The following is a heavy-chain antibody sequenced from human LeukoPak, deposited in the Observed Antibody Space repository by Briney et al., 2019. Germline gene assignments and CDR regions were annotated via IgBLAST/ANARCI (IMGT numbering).Heavy chain of an antibody. CDR2: IRYNGDNT. Sequence: PGGSLRLSCAASGFAFSGYAMSWVRQAPGKGLQWVSLIRYNGDNTYYADSVEGRFTISRDNSKNTLYLQMNSLKAEDTALYYCAKTHSSGWSFDYWGQGTLVTVSS. V-gene: IGHV3-23*01. CDR3: AKTHSSGWSFDY. J-gene: IGHJ4*02. CDR1: GFAFSGYA. D-gene: IGHD6-19*01.